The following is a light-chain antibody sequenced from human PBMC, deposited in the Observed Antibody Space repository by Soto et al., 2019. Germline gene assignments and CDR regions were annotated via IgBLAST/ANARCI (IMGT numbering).Light chain of an antibody. CDR2: DVS. CDR3: SSYTGSSTYVV. V-gene: IGLV2-14*01. CDR1: SSDVGGYNY. Sequence: QSALTQPASVSGSPGQSITISCTGTSSDVGGYNYVSWYQQHPGKAPKLMIYDVSNRPSGVSNPFSGSKSANTASLTISGLQAADEADYYCSSYTGSSTYVVFGGGTKLTVL. J-gene: IGLJ2*01.